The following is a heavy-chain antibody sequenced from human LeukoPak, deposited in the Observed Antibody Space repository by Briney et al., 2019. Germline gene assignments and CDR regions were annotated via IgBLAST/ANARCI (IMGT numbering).Heavy chain of an antibody. J-gene: IGHJ4*02. CDR3: ARKTGTTGEAFDY. D-gene: IGHD1-1*01. Sequence: GGSLRLSCAASGFTFSDYYMSWIRQAPGKGLEWVANIKVDGSEKYYVDSVKGRFTISRDNAENSLYLQMNSLRAEDTAVYYCARKTGTTGEAFDYWGQGTQVTVSS. V-gene: IGHV3-7*03. CDR1: GFTFSDYY. CDR2: IKVDGSEK.